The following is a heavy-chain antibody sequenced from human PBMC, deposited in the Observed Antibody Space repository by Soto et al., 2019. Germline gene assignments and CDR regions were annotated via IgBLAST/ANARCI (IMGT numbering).Heavy chain of an antibody. Sequence: GETLKISCKGSGYTFPNYWIGWVRQMPGKGLEWMGTIYPGDSDTRYSPSFQGQVTISADKSLSTAYLQLSSLKASDTATHYCAGPGRCTDYPNSVYYAMDVWGQGTTVSVPS. V-gene: IGHV5-51*03. CDR2: IYPGDSDT. J-gene: IGHJ6*02. CDR1: GYTFPNYW. D-gene: IGHD2-8*02. CDR3: AGPGRCTDYPNSVYYAMDV.